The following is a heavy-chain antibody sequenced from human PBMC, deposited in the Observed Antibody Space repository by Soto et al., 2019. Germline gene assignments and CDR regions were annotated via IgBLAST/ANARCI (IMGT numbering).Heavy chain of an antibody. Sequence: GGSLRLSCAASGFTFSSDWMSWVRQAPGKGLEWVANIKQDGSEKYYVDSVKGRFTISRDNAKNSLYLQMNSLRAEDTVVYYCARNAVAGTWFDYWGQGTLVTVSS. CDR3: ARNAVAGTWFDY. CDR2: IKQDGSEK. CDR1: GFTFSSDW. D-gene: IGHD6-19*01. J-gene: IGHJ4*02. V-gene: IGHV3-7*01.